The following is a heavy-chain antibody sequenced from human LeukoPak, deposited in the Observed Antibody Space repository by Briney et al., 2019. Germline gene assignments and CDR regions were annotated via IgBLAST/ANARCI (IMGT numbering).Heavy chain of an antibody. J-gene: IGHJ4*02. CDR2: MNPNSGNT. V-gene: IGHV1-8*01. CDR3: ARGLPSTVVTPGY. Sequence: GASVEVSCKASGYTFTSYDINWVRQATGQGLEWMGWMNPNSGNTGYAQKFQGRVTMTRNTSISTAYMELSSLRSEDTAVYYCARGLPSTVVTPGYWGQGTLVTVSS. CDR1: GYTFTSYD. D-gene: IGHD4-23*01.